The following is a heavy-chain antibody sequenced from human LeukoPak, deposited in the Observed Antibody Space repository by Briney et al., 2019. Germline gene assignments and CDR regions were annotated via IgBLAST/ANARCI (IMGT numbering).Heavy chain of an antibody. V-gene: IGHV1-46*01. J-gene: IGHJ6*03. D-gene: IGHD4-11*01. CDR3: ARNYRFAVDYYYMDV. CDR1: GYIFTCYY. Sequence: ASVKVSCKASGYIFTCYYMHWVRQAPGQGLEWMGIINPSGGTTNYAQKFQGGVTMTRDTSTSTVYMELSSLRAEDTAVYYCARNYRFAVDYYYMDVWGTGTTVTISS. CDR2: INPSGGTT.